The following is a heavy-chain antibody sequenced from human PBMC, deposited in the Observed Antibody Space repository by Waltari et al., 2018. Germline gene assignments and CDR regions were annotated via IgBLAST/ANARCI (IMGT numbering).Heavy chain of an antibody. CDR3: AKDALDFWSNYLYFDY. D-gene: IGHD3-3*01. CDR1: GFTFSSYG. V-gene: IGHV3-30*18. Sequence: QVQLVESGGGVVQPGRSLRLSCAASGFTFSSYGMHWVRQAPGKGLGWVAVISYDGSNKYYADSVKGRFTISRDNSKNTLYLQMNSLRAEDTAVYYCAKDALDFWSNYLYFDYWGQGTLVTVSS. CDR2: ISYDGSNK. J-gene: IGHJ4*02.